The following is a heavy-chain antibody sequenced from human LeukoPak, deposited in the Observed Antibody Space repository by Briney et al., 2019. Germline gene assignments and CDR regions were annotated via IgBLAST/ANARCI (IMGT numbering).Heavy chain of an antibody. CDR2: INPNSGGT. CDR1: GYTFTGYY. CDR3: ARDSREGDGYNYYYYYMDV. D-gene: IGHD5-24*01. V-gene: IGHV1-2*02. Sequence: ASVKVSCKASGYTFTGYYMHWVRQAPEQGLEWMGWINPNSGGTNYAQKFQGRVTMTRDTSISTAYMELSRLRSDDTAVYYCARDSREGDGYNYYYYYMDVWGKGTTVTVSS. J-gene: IGHJ6*03.